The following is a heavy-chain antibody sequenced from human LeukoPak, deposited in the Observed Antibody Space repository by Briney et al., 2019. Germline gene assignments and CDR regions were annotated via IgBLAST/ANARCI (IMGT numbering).Heavy chain of an antibody. CDR2: IWYDGSNK. V-gene: IGHV3-33*08. D-gene: IGHD4-11*01. J-gene: IGHJ4*02. CDR1: GFTVSNFW. Sequence: GGSLRLSCAASGFTVSNFWMHWVRQAPGKGLEWVAVIWYDGSNKYYADSVKGRFTISRDNSKNTLYLQMNSLRAEDTAVYYCARDLTVASFDYWGQGTLVTVSS. CDR3: ARDLTVASFDY.